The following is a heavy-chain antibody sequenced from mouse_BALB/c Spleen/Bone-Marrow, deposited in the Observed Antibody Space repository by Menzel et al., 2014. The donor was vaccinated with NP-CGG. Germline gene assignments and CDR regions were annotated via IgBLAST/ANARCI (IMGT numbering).Heavy chain of an antibody. D-gene: IGHD1-1*01. CDR1: GFNIKDTY. Sequence: EVQLQQSGAELVKPGASVRLSCTASGFNIKDTYMHWVKRRPEQGLEWIGRIDPANGNTKYDPKFQGKATITADTSSNTAYLQLSSLTSGDTAVYYCANYYYGSSLFAYWGQGTLATVSA. V-gene: IGHV14-3*02. J-gene: IGHJ3*01. CDR2: IDPANGNT. CDR3: ANYYYGSSLFAY.